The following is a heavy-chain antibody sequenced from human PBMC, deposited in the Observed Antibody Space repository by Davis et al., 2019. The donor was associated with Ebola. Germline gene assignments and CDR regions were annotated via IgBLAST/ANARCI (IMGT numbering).Heavy chain of an antibody. CDR1: GFTFSSYS. CDR3: ARDPTLYSGLDV. V-gene: IGHV3-21*01. CDR2: ISSSSSYI. J-gene: IGHJ6*02. Sequence: GESLKISCAASGFTFSSYSMNWVRQAPGKGLEWVSSISSSSSYIYYADSVKGRFTISRDNAKNSLYLQMNSLRAEDTAVYYCARDPTLYSGLDVWGQGTTVTVSS.